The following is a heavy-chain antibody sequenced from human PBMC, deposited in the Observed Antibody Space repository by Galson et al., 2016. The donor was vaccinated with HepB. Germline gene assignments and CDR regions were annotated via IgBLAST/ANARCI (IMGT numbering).Heavy chain of an antibody. CDR3: ARARLTIFGVISAYYYAMDV. Sequence: SVKVSCKASGGTFSGYAINWVRQAPGQGLEWMGGINPIFRTPSYAQKFQGRVTITADESTSTTSMELSSLRSDDTAVYYCARARLTIFGVISAYYYAMDVWG. D-gene: IGHD3-3*01. CDR1: GGTFSGYA. V-gene: IGHV1-69*13. CDR2: INPIFRTP. J-gene: IGHJ6*02.